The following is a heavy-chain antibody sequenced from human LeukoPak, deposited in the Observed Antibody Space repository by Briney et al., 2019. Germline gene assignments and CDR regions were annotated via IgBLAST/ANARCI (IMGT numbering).Heavy chain of an antibody. Sequence: GGSLRLSCAASGFTFSSCGMHWVRQAPGKGLEWVAVISYDGSNKYYADSVKGRFTISRDNSKNTLYLQMNSLRAEDTAVYYCAPRDDYWGQGTLVTVSS. J-gene: IGHJ4*02. CDR1: GFTFSSCG. CDR3: APRDDY. V-gene: IGHV3-30*03. CDR2: ISYDGSNK.